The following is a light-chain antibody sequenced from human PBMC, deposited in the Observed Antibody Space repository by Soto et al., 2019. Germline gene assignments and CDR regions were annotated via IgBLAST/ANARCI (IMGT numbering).Light chain of an antibody. Sequence: DIVLTQSPDSLAVSLGERATINCKSSQSVFYTSNNRNNLAWYQQKPRRPPKLLIYWASTRESGVPDRFSGSGSGTDFNLTISTLQAEDVAFYYCQQYYTSPLTFGGGTKVEIK. CDR1: QSVFYTSNNRNN. J-gene: IGKJ4*01. V-gene: IGKV4-1*01. CDR2: WAS. CDR3: QQYYTSPLT.